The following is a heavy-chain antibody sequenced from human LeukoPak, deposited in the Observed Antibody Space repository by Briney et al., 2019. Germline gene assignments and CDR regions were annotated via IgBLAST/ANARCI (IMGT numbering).Heavy chain of an antibody. V-gene: IGHV3-23*01. Sequence: GGSLRLSCAASGFTFSSYAMSWVRQPPGKGLEWVSGISGSGDNTYYADSVKGRFTISRDNSKKTLYLQLNSLRAEDTAVYYWARDLGDLGYFWSGYPFDYWGQGTLVTVSS. J-gene: IGHJ4*02. D-gene: IGHD3-3*01. CDR2: ISGSGDNT. CDR1: GFTFSSYA. CDR3: ARDLGDLGYFWSGYPFDY.